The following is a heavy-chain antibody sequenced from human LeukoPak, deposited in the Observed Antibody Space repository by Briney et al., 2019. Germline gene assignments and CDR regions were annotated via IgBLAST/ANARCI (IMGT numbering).Heavy chain of an antibody. Sequence: GGSLRLSCAASGFTFSSYGMHRVRQAPGKGLEWVAVISYDGSNKYYADSVKGRFTISRDSSKNTLYLQMNSLRAEDTAVYYCAKGGTYYDILTGYDYWGQGTLVTVSS. CDR1: GFTFSSYG. J-gene: IGHJ4*02. D-gene: IGHD3-9*01. CDR3: AKGGTYYDILTGYDY. CDR2: ISYDGSNK. V-gene: IGHV3-30*18.